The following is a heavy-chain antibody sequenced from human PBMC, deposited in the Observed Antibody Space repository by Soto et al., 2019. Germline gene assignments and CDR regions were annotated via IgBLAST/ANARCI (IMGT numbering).Heavy chain of an antibody. CDR1: GGSISSYY. CDR3: ARDRVAYCGGDCYLRYFDY. D-gene: IGHD2-21*02. J-gene: IGHJ4*02. CDR2: IYYSGST. Sequence: RSLPCTVSGGSISSYYWSWIRQPPGKGLEWIGYIYYSGSTNYNPSLKSRVTISVDTSKNQFSLKLSSVTAADTAVYYCARDRVAYCGGDCYLRYFDYWGQGTLVTVSS. V-gene: IGHV4-59*01.